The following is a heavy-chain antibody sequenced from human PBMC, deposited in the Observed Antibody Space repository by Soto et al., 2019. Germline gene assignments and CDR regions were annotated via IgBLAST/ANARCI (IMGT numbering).Heavy chain of an antibody. CDR2: IHPGDSET. J-gene: IGHJ4*02. V-gene: IGHV5-51*01. D-gene: IGHD5-18*01. CDR3: ARRGGPDTHMIIDS. CDR1: GYSFSTYW. Sequence: PGESLQISFRVSGYSFSTYWICWVRQMSGKGLEWVGIIHPGDSETRYSRSFQGRVTISAHRSINTAYLQWNSLKASDTAMYYWARRGGPDTHMIIDSWGQGTLVAVSS.